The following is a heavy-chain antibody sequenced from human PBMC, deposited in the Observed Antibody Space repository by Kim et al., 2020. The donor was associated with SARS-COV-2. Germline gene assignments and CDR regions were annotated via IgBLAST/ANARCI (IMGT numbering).Heavy chain of an antibody. V-gene: IGHV4-34*01. CDR2: ISESGST. J-gene: IGHJ4*02. CDR1: SGSFSDYH. Sequence: SETLSLTCAVYSGSFSDYHWTWVRQPPGKGLQWIGEISESGSTNYNPSLKSRVTILVDTSKNQFSLKLNSVTAADTAVYYCGRGRTVGLSGGLDGWGQGTLGTVSS. D-gene: IGHD1-26*01. CDR3: GRGRTVGLSGGLDG.